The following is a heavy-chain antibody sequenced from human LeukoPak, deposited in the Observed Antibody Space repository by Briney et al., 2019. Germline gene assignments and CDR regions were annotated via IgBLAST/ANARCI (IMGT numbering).Heavy chain of an antibody. CDR3: AQNGDSDY. J-gene: IGHJ4*02. D-gene: IGHD4-17*01. CDR1: GFTFSSYS. CDR2: ISSSRSTI. Sequence: GGSLRLSCAASGFTFSSYSMNWVRQAPGKGLEWVSYISSSRSTIYYADSVKGRFTISRDNAKNSLYLQMNSLRAEDTAVYYCAQNGDSDYWGQGTLVTVSS. V-gene: IGHV3-48*01.